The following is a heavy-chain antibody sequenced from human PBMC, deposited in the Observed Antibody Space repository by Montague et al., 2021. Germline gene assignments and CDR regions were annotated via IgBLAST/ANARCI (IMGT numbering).Heavy chain of an antibody. CDR3: ARERDRYYYMDI. Sequence: SETLSLTCTVSRSLINSDYYWGWIRQPPGKGLERMGSVSHGGRTYYNPSLKSRVTISVDTSNNHFSLKLSSVTAADTAMHYCARERDRYYYMDIWGKGTTITVSS. CDR1: RSLINSDYY. V-gene: IGHV4-38-2*02. J-gene: IGHJ6*03. CDR2: VSHGGRT.